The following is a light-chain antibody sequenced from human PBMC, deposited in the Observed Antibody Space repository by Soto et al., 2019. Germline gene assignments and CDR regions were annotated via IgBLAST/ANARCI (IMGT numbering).Light chain of an antibody. Sequence: DIQLTQSPSFLSASVGDRVTITCRASQGISSYLAWYQQKPGKAPNLLIYAASTLQSGVPSRFSGSESGTEFTLTISSLQPEDFATYYCQQLNNYPLTFGGGTKVDSK. V-gene: IGKV1-9*01. J-gene: IGKJ4*01. CDR2: AAS. CDR3: QQLNNYPLT. CDR1: QGISSY.